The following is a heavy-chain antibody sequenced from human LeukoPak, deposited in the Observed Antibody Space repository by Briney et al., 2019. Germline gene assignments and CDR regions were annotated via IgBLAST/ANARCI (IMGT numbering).Heavy chain of an antibody. CDR3: ARDPDCSGGSCYPTRDDAFDI. Sequence: ASVTVSCTASGGTFSSYAISWVRQAPGQGLEWMGRIIPILGIANYAQKFQGRVTITADKSTSTAYMELSSLRSEDTAVYYCARDPDCSGGSCYPTRDDAFDIWGQGTMVTVSS. D-gene: IGHD2-15*01. J-gene: IGHJ3*02. CDR2: IIPILGIA. V-gene: IGHV1-69*04. CDR1: GGTFSSYA.